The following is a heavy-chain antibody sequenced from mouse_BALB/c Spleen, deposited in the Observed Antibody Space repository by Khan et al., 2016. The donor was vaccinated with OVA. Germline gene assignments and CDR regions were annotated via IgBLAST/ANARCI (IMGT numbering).Heavy chain of an antibody. D-gene: IGHD2-3*01. CDR1: GFTFSGFG. CDR3: ARTGYYYFDY. J-gene: IGHJ2*01. CDR2: ISSGSNTI. V-gene: IGHV5-17*02. Sequence: EVQLQESGGGLVQPGGSRKLSCAASGFTFSGFGMHWVRQAPEKGLEWVAFISSGSNTIYYADTVKGRFTISRANPKKTLFLQMTSLRSEDTAMYFCARTGYYYFDYWGQGTTLTVSS.